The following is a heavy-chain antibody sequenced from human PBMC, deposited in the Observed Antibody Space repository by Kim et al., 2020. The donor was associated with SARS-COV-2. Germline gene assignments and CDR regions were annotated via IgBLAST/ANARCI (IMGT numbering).Heavy chain of an antibody. Sequence: GESLKISCEASGYSFTTYWITWVRQVAGKGLEWMGRIDPTDSYTKYSPSFEGHVTFSADQSTSTAYLHWSSLKASDTAMYYCATSFSSSWYYFDRWGQGT. D-gene: IGHD6-13*01. CDR1: GYSFTTYW. V-gene: IGHV5-10-1*01. CDR2: IDPTDSYT. CDR3: ATSFSSSWYYFDR. J-gene: IGHJ4*02.